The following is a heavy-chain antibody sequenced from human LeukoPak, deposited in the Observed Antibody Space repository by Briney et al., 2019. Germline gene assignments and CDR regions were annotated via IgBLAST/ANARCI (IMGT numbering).Heavy chain of an antibody. V-gene: IGHV5-51*01. J-gene: IGHJ2*01. CDR3: ARQTSWWYFDL. Sequence: GESLKISCKGSGYSFASYWIGWVRQMPGKGLEWMGIIYPGDSDTRYSPSFQGQVAISADKSISTAYLQWSSLKASDTAMYYCARQTSWWYFDLWGRGTLVTVSS. CDR1: GYSFASYW. CDR2: IYPGDSDT.